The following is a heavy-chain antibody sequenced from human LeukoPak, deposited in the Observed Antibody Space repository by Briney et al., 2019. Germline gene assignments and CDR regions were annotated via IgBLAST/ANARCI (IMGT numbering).Heavy chain of an antibody. D-gene: IGHD3-22*01. CDR1: GFTFSSYG. CDR3: AKDATNYYDSSGYDGFDS. CDR2: IRYDGSNK. J-gene: IGHJ4*02. Sequence: GGSLRLSCAASGFTFSSYGMHWVRQAPGKGLEWVAFIRYDGSNKYYADSVKGRFTISRDNSKNTLYLQMNSLRAEDTAVYDCAKDATNYYDSSGYDGFDSWGQGTLVTVSS. V-gene: IGHV3-30*02.